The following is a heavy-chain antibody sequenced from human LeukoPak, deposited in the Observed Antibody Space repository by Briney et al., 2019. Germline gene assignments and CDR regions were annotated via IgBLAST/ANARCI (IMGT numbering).Heavy chain of an antibody. Sequence: GASVKVSCKASGYTFTSYGISWVRQAPGQGLEWMGGIIPIFGTANYAQKFQGRVTITADKSTSTAYMELSSLRSEDTAVYYCAYDQDIAAAGTHAARVYYYYMDVWGKGTTVTVSS. V-gene: IGHV1-69*06. CDR3: AYDQDIAAAGTHAARVYYYYMDV. D-gene: IGHD6-13*01. CDR2: IIPIFGTA. J-gene: IGHJ6*03. CDR1: GYTFTSYG.